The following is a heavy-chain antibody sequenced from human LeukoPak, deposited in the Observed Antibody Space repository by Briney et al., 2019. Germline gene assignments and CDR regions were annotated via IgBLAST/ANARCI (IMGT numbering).Heavy chain of an antibody. J-gene: IGHJ3*02. D-gene: IGHD5-18*01. Sequence: SSETLSLTCTVSGGSISSSSYYWGWIRQPPGKGLEWIGSIYYSGSTYYNPSLKSRVSISVDTSKNQFSLRLSSVTAADTAVYYCARKKDTPMVGAFDIWGQGTRVTVSS. V-gene: IGHV4-39*07. CDR2: IYYSGST. CDR1: GGSISSSSYY. CDR3: ARKKDTPMVGAFDI.